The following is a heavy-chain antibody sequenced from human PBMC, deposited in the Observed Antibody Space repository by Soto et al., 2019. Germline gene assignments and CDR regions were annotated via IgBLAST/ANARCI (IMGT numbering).Heavy chain of an antibody. J-gene: IGHJ6*02. V-gene: IGHV3-13*01. Sequence: GGSLRLSCAASGFTFSSYDMHWVRQATGKGLEWVSAIGTAGDTYYPGSVKGRFTISRENAKNSLYLQMNSLRAEDTAVYYCAREYSSSRYYYYGMDVWGQGTTVTVSS. CDR1: GFTFSSYD. CDR2: IGTAGDT. D-gene: IGHD6-13*01. CDR3: AREYSSSRYYYYGMDV.